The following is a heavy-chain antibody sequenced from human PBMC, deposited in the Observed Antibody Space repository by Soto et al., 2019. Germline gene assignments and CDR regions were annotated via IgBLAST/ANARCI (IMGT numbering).Heavy chain of an antibody. CDR3: ARDYYDSSGPNYYYYGMDV. D-gene: IGHD3-22*01. CDR2: IYTSGST. V-gene: IGHV4-4*07. Sequence: SETLSLTCTVSGGSISSYYWSWIWQPAGKGLEWIGRIYTSGSTNYNPSLKSRVTMSVDTSKNQFSLKLSSVTAADTAVYYCARDYYDSSGPNYYYYGMDVWGQGTTVTVSS. J-gene: IGHJ6*02. CDR1: GGSISSYY.